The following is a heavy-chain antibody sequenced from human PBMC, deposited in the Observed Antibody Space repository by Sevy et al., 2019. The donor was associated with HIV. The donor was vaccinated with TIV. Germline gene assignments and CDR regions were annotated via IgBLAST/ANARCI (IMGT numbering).Heavy chain of an antibody. V-gene: IGHV1-24*01. J-gene: IGHJ4*02. CDR3: ASAREYYEDSSGYLDY. CDR1: GYTLTQLS. Sequence: ASVKVSCKVSGYTLTQLSMHWVRQAPGKGLEWMGRFDPEDGETIYAQMFQGRVTMTEDTSTDTAYMELSSLRSEDTAVYFCASAREYYEDSSGYLDYWGQGALVTVSS. D-gene: IGHD3-22*01. CDR2: FDPEDGET.